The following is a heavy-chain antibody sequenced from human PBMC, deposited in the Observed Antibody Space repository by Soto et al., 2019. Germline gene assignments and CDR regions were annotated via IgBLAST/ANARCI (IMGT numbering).Heavy chain of an antibody. CDR2: IRSKANNYAT. CDR1: GFTFSDSA. Sequence: EVQLVESGGGLVQPGGSLKLSCAASGFTFSDSAMHWVRQASGKGLEWVGHIRSKANNYATAYAASLKGRFTISRDESKNTAYLQMNSLKTEDTAVYYCSRSRVGYNPIDYWGQGTLVTVSS. J-gene: IGHJ4*02. CDR3: SRSRVGYNPIDY. V-gene: IGHV3-73*02. D-gene: IGHD5-12*01.